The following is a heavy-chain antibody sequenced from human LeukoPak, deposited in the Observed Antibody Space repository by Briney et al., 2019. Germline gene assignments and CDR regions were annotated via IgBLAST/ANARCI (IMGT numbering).Heavy chain of an antibody. D-gene: IGHD2-2*01. V-gene: IGHV4-59*01. Sequence: SETLSLTCTVSGGSISSYYWSWLRQPPGKGLEWIGYIYYSGSTNYNPSLKSRVTISVDTSKNQFSLKLSSVTAADTAVYYCARRLGYCSSTSCPITAFDIWGQGTMVTVSS. CDR2: IYYSGST. J-gene: IGHJ3*02. CDR3: ARRLGYCSSTSCPITAFDI. CDR1: GGSISSYY.